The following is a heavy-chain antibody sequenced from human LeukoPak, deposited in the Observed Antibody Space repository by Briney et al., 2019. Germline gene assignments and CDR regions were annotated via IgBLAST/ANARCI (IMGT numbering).Heavy chain of an antibody. CDR1: GYTFTSYA. CDR3: ARAEWDCSSTSCYYYYGMDV. V-gene: IGHV1-3*01. Sequence: ASVKVSCKASGYTFTSYAMHWVRQAPGQRLEWMGWINAGNGNTKYSQKSQGRVTITRDTSASTAYMELSSLRSEDTAVYYCARAEWDCSSTSCYYYYGMDVWGKGTTVTVSS. CDR2: INAGNGNT. J-gene: IGHJ6*04. D-gene: IGHD2-2*01.